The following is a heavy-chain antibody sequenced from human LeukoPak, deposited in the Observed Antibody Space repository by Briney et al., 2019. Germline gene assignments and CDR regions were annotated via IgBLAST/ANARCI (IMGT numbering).Heavy chain of an antibody. CDR2: INSDGSST. V-gene: IGHV3-74*01. J-gene: IGHJ4*02. Sequence: GGSLRLSCAASGFTFSSYWMHWVRQAPGKGLVWVSRINSDGSSTSYADSVKGRFTISRDNSKNTLYLQMNSLRAEDTAVYYCAKGSSRLGSHPVFDYWGQGTLVTVSS. CDR1: GFTFSSYW. CDR3: AKGSSRLGSHPVFDY.